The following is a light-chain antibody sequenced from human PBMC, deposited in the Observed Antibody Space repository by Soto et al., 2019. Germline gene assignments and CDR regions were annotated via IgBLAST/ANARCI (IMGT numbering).Light chain of an antibody. J-gene: IGKJ2*01. Sequence: EIVLTQSPGTLSLSPGERATLSCRASQSISSSYLAWYQQKPGQAPRLLIYAASSRATGIPDRFSGSGSGTDFTLTLSRLEHEDFAVYYCLQYGSSSYTFGQGTQLEIK. CDR2: AAS. CDR1: QSISSSY. CDR3: LQYGSSSYT. V-gene: IGKV3-20*01.